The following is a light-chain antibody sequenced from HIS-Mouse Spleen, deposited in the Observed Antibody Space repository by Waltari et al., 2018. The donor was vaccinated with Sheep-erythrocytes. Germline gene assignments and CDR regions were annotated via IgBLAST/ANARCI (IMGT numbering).Light chain of an antibody. CDR1: SSNIGSNT. V-gene: IGLV1-44*01. CDR3: AAWDDSLNGVV. J-gene: IGLJ2*01. Sequence: QSVLTQPPSASGTPGQRVTISCSGSSSNIGSNTVNWYQQLPGTAPKLLIYSNKQPPSGVPDRCAGAKSGTSASLAISGLQSEEEADYDCAAWDDSLNGVVFGGGTKLTVL. CDR2: SNK.